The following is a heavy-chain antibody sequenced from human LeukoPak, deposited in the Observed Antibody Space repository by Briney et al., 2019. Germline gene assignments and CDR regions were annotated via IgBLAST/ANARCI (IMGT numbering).Heavy chain of an antibody. V-gene: IGHV4-30-4*08. CDR1: GGSISSGDYS. CDR3: ARYYDFWYYFDY. Sequence: PSETLSLTCTVSGGSISSGDYSWSWIRQPPGKGLEWIGYIYYSGSTYYNPSLKSRVTISVDTSKNQFSLKLSSVTAADTAVYYCARYYDFWYYFDYWGQGTLVTVSS. J-gene: IGHJ4*02. CDR2: IYYSGST. D-gene: IGHD3-3*01.